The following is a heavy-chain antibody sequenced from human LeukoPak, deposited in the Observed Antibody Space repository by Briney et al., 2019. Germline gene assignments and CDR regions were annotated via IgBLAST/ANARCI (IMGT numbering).Heavy chain of an antibody. V-gene: IGHV4-30-2*01. CDR1: GGSISSGGYS. CDR2: IYHSGST. D-gene: IGHD6-13*01. J-gene: IGHJ6*02. CDR3: ARGAQPGHSSSWYYYYYGMDV. Sequence: PSETLSLTCAVSGGSISSGGYSWSWIRQPPGKGLGWIGYIYHSGSTYYNPSLKSRVTISVDTSKNQFSLKLSSVTAADTAVYYCARGAQPGHSSSWYYYYYGMDVWGQGTTVTVSS.